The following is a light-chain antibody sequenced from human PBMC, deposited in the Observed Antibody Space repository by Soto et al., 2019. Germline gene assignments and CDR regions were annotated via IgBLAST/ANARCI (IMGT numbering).Light chain of an antibody. Sequence: EIVMTQSPATLSVSPGERATLSCRASQSVSDNLAWYQQKPGQAPRLLIYGASTRATGIPARFSGSGSGTEFTLTLSSLQSEDFAVYYCQQSNNWPYTFGQGTKLDIK. CDR2: GAS. CDR3: QQSNNWPYT. CDR1: QSVSDN. V-gene: IGKV3-15*01. J-gene: IGKJ2*01.